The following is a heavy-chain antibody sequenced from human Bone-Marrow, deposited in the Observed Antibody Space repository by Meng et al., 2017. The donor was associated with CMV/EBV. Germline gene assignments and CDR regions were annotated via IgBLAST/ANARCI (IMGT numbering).Heavy chain of an antibody. D-gene: IGHD2-15*01. CDR1: GFPFSSYG. Sequence: SGFPFSSYGMHWVRQAPGKGLEWVAVISYDGSNKYYADSVKGRFTISRDNSKNTLYLQMNSLRAEDPAVYYCAKDGYCSGGSCYPDPWGQGTLVTVSS. CDR3: AKDGYCSGGSCYPDP. V-gene: IGHV3-30*18. J-gene: IGHJ5*02. CDR2: ISYDGSNK.